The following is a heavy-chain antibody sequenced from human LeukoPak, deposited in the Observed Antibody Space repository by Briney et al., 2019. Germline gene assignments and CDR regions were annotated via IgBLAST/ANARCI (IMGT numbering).Heavy chain of an antibody. CDR2: IYYSGST. V-gene: IGHV4-39*01. CDR3: EQQRSDILTGYYRGTYYYYGMVV. Sequence: SETLSLTCTVTHRSVLSSNQYAGWIRQPPGKGLEWIGSIYYSGSTYYNPSLKSGVTISVDTSKNQFSLKLSCVNAADKAVYEVEQQRSDILTGYYRGTYYYYGMVVWGQGTTVTVSS. D-gene: IGHD3-9*01. J-gene: IGHJ6*02. CDR1: HRSVLSSNQY.